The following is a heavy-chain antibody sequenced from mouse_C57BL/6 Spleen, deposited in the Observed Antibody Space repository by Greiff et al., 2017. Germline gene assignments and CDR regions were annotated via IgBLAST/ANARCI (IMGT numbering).Heavy chain of an antibody. D-gene: IGHD2-4*01. J-gene: IGHJ4*01. Sequence: EVMLVESGGGLVKPGGSLKLSCAASGFTFSDYGMHWVRQAPEKGLEWVAYISSGSSTIYYADTVKGRFTISRDNAKNTLFLQMTSLRSEDTAMYYCARRRYDYDACYAMDYWGQGTSVTVSS. CDR3: ARRRYDYDACYAMDY. CDR1: GFTFSDYG. V-gene: IGHV5-17*01. CDR2: ISSGSSTI.